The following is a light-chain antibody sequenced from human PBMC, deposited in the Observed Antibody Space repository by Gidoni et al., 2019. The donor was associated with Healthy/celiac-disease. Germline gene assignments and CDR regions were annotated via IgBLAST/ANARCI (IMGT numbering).Light chain of an antibody. V-gene: IGKV1-8*01. CDR2: AAS. Sequence: AIRITQSPSSLSASTGDRVTITCRASQGISSYLAWYQQKPGKAPKLLIYAASTLQSGVPSRFSGSGSGTDFTLTISCLQSEDCATYYCQQYYSYPLLTFGGGTKVEIK. J-gene: IGKJ4*01. CDR1: QGISSY. CDR3: QQYYSYPLLT.